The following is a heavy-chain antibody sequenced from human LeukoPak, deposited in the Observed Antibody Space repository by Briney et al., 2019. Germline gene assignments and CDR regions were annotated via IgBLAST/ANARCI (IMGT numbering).Heavy chain of an antibody. CDR3: ARGDYSGSGSFVDAFDI. J-gene: IGHJ3*02. D-gene: IGHD3-10*01. Sequence: PGGTLRLSCTASGFTFTNYWMSWVRQAPGKGLEWVANIKQDGSEQYYVDAMKGRFTISRDNAKNSLYLQMNSLRAEDTAVYYCARGDYSGSGSFVDAFDIWGQGTMVTVSS. CDR2: IKQDGSEQ. CDR1: GFTFTNYW. V-gene: IGHV3-7*01.